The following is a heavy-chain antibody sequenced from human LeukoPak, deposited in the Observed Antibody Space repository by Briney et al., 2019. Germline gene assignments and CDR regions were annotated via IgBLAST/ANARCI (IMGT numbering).Heavy chain of an antibody. CDR1: GFIFRNYG. V-gene: IGHV3-30*03. D-gene: IGHD2-15*01. J-gene: IGHJ4*02. CDR3: VRDWGVVVAATPRD. Sequence: GGSLRLSCAASGFIFRNYGMHWVRQAPGKGLEWVAVISSDGNIEYYADSVKGRFSISRDNSKNTLYLQMNSLRAEDTAVYYCVRDWGVVVAATPRDWGQGTLVTVSS. CDR2: ISSDGNIE.